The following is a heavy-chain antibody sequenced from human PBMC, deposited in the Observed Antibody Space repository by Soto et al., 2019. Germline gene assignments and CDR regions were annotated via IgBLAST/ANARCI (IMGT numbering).Heavy chain of an antibody. Sequence: QVQLVESGGGVVQPGRSLRLSCAASGFTFSSYGMHWVRQAPCKGLEWVAVISYDGSNKYYADSVKGRFTISRDNSKNTLYLQMNSLRAEDTAVYYCAKGAPMVRGGLFDYWGQGTLVTVSS. D-gene: IGHD3-10*01. V-gene: IGHV3-30*18. J-gene: IGHJ4*02. CDR3: AKGAPMVRGGLFDY. CDR2: ISYDGSNK. CDR1: GFTFSSYG.